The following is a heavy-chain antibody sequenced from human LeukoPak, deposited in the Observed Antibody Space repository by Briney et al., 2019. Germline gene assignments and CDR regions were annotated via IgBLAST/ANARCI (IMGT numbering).Heavy chain of an antibody. CDR3: ARDARRTGTSVY. CDR2: MNPNSRNT. Sequence: GASVKVSCKASGYTFTSYDINWVRQATGQGLEWMGWMNPNSRNTGYAQKFQGRVTMTRNTSISTAYMELSSLRSEDTAVYYCARDARRTGTSVYWGQGTLVTVSS. D-gene: IGHD1-7*01. V-gene: IGHV1-8*01. CDR1: GYTFTSYD. J-gene: IGHJ4*02.